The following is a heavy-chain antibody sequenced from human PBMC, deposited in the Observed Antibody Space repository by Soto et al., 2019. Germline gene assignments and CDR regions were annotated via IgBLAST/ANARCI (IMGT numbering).Heavy chain of an antibody. D-gene: IGHD4-17*01. CDR3: ARTGPTTLTTVHYWYFDL. J-gene: IGHJ2*01. V-gene: IGHV4-28*01. CDR1: GYSISSSNW. Sequence: PSETLSLTCAVSGYSISSSNWWGWIRQPPGKGLEWIGYIYYSGSTYYNPSLKSRVTMSVDTSKNQFSLKLSSVTAVDTAVYYCARTGPTTLTTVHYWYFDLWGRGTLVTVSS. CDR2: IYYSGST.